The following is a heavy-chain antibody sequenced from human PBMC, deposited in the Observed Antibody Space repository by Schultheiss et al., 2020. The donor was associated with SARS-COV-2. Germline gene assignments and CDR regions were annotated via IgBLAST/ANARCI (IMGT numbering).Heavy chain of an antibody. V-gene: IGHV4-34*01. CDR3: ARDGVIVVRHYLDWFDP. CDR1: GGSFSGYY. J-gene: IGHJ5*02. Sequence: SQTLSLTCAVYGGSFSGYYWSWIRQPPGKGLEWIGEINHSGSTNYNPSLKSRVTISVDTSKNQFSLKLSSVTAADTAVYYCARDGVIVVRHYLDWFDPWGQGTLVTVSS. CDR2: INHSGST. D-gene: IGHD3-22*01.